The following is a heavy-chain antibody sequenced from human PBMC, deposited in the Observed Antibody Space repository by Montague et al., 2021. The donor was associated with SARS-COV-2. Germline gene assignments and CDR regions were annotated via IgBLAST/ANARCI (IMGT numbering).Heavy chain of an antibody. CDR1: GFPYSKYG. CDR3: VGDPGDPDTFDY. CDR2: IWNDGSKK. V-gene: IGHV3-33*01. Sequence: SLRLSCAASGFPYSKYGVHWVRQAPGKGLEWVASIWNDGSKKYHSDSVKGRFTISRDNSNNMLYLQMDSLRAEDAAVYYCVGDPGDPDTFDYWGQGTQVTVSS. D-gene: IGHD7-27*01. J-gene: IGHJ4*02.